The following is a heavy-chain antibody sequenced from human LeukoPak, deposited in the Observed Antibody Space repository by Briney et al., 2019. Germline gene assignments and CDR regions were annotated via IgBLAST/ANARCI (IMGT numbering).Heavy chain of an antibody. CDR3: ARGGFLEYISDYYYYMDV. Sequence: SVKVSCKASGGTFSSYAISWVRQAPGQGLEWMGGIIPVFGTANYALKFQGRVTITTDESTSTAYMELSSLRSEDTAVYYCARGGFLEYISDYYYYMDVWGKGTTVTVSS. CDR1: GGTFSSYA. J-gene: IGHJ6*03. V-gene: IGHV1-69*05. CDR2: IIPVFGTA. D-gene: IGHD2/OR15-2a*01.